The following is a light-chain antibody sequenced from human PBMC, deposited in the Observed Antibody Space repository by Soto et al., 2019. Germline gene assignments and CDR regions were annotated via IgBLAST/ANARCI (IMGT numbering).Light chain of an antibody. V-gene: IGLV2-8*01. CDR1: SSDVGGYNY. J-gene: IGLJ1*01. CDR3: NSYAGSPYV. CDR2: EVN. Sequence: QSVLTQPPSASGSPGQSVTISCTGTSSDVGGYNYVSRYQQHPGKAPKLMIYEVNKRPSGVPDRFSGSKSGNTASLTVSGLQAEDEADYYCNSYAGSPYVFGTGTKVTVL.